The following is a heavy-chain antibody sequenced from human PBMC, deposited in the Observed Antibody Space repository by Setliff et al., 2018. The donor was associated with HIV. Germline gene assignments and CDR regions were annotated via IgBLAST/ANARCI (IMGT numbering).Heavy chain of an antibody. J-gene: IGHJ4*02. D-gene: IGHD2-15*01. CDR2: INPKSGVT. CDR1: GYTFTDYY. CDR3: ARDLIRITPHGDLPF. V-gene: IGHV1-2*06. Sequence: ASVKVSCKASGYTFTDYYIHWVRQAPGHGLEWVGRINPKSGVTSYAQNFRARVTMTRDTSSTTAYMELSTLRSDDTALYSCARDLIRITPHGDLPFWGQGTLVTVSS.